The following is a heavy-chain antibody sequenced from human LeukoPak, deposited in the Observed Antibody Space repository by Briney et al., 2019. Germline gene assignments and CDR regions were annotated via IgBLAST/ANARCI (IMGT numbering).Heavy chain of an antibody. Sequence: SETLSLTCTVSGGSISYYYWSWIRQHPGKGLEWIGYIYYGGSTYYNPSLKSRVTISVDTSKNQFSLKLSSVTAADTAVYYCAREVVAARWSFDYWGQGTLVTVSS. CDR2: IYYGGST. CDR3: AREVVAARWSFDY. D-gene: IGHD2-15*01. V-gene: IGHV4-31*03. J-gene: IGHJ4*02. CDR1: GGSISYYY.